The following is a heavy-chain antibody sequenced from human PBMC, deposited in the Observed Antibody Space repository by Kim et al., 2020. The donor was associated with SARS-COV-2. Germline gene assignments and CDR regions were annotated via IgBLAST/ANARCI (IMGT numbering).Heavy chain of an antibody. V-gene: IGHV1-18*04. CDR2: ISPYNDNT. J-gene: IGHJ6*02. D-gene: IGHD2-15*01. Sequence: ASVKVSCKASGYTFISYGFSWVRQAPGQGLEWMGWISPYNDNTIYAQKFQGRVTMTTDTSTRTVQLELRSLRSDDTAVYYCVREGFCTGGSCCGSKSRYYFYGMDVWGQGTTVTVSS. CDR3: VREGFCTGGSCCGSKSRYYFYGMDV. CDR1: GYTFISYG.